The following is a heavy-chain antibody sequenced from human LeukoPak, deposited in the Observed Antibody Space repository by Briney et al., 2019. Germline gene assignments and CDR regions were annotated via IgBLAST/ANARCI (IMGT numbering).Heavy chain of an antibody. D-gene: IGHD6-13*01. CDR3: AKGISYSSSWSASAFDI. CDR1: GFTFSSYW. CDR2: IKEDGSEK. V-gene: IGHV3-7*03. J-gene: IGHJ3*02. Sequence: PGGSLRLSCAASGFTFSSYWMSWVRQAPGKGLEWVANIKEDGSEKDYLDSVKGRFTISRDNAKNSLYLQMNSLRAEDTALYYCAKGISYSSSWSASAFDIWGQGTMVTVSS.